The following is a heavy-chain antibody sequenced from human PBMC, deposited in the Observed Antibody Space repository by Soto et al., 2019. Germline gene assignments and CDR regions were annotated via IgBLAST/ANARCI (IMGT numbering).Heavy chain of an antibody. V-gene: IGHV2-5*02. Sequence: QITFKESGPTLVKPTQTLTLTCTFSGFSLSTSEVGVGWIRQPPGKALEWLALIYWDDDKRYSPSLKSRLTITKDTSRNQVVRTMTNMDPVDTATYYCARDSSTLYYFDYWGQGTLVTVSS. D-gene: IGHD2-2*01. CDR1: GFSLSTSEVG. CDR3: ARDSSTLYYFDY. CDR2: IYWDDDK. J-gene: IGHJ4*02.